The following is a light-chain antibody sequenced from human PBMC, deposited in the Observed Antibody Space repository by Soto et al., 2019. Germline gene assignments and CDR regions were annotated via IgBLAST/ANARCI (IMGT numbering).Light chain of an antibody. CDR2: LGS. Sequence: DIMMTQTPLSLPVTPGEPASISCRSSQSLLHSNGYNYLDWYLQKPGQSPPLLIYLGSNRASGVADRFSGSGLGTDFTLKISRVEAEDVGVYYCMQTLQTPTFGQGTRVEIK. V-gene: IGKV2-28*01. J-gene: IGKJ1*01. CDR1: QSLLHSNGYNY. CDR3: MQTLQTPT.